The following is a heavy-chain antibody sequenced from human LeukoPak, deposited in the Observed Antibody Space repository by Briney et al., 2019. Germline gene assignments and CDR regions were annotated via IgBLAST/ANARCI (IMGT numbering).Heavy chain of an antibody. Sequence: PGGSLRLSCAASGFTFSSYWMSWMRQAPGKGLEWISYISNSGSDTVYAASVKGRFTISRDNAKNSLYLQMDSLRAEDTAVYYCARVRGSYASDYWGQGTLVTVSS. J-gene: IGHJ4*02. V-gene: IGHV3-11*01. CDR3: ARVRGSYASDY. CDR2: ISNSGSDT. CDR1: GFTFSSYW. D-gene: IGHD1-26*01.